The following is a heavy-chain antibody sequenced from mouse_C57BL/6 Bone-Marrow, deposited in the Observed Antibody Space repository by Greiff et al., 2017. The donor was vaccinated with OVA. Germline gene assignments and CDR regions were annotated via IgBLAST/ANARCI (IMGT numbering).Heavy chain of an antibody. Sequence: EVQLQQSGAELVKPGASVKLSCTASGFNIKDYYMHWVKQRTEQGLEWIGRIDPEDGETKYAPKFQSKATITADTSSNTAYLQLSSLTSEDTAVYYCASLSYYFDYWGQGTTLTVSS. CDR3: ASLSYYFDY. CDR1: GFNIKDYY. J-gene: IGHJ2*01. CDR2: IDPEDGET. V-gene: IGHV14-2*01.